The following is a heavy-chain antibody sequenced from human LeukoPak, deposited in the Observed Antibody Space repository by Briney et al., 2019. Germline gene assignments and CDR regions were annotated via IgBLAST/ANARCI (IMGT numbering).Heavy chain of an antibody. V-gene: IGHV4-59*01. CDR2: IYYSGGT. D-gene: IGHD2-2*01. J-gene: IGHJ2*01. CDR1: GGSISSYY. Sequence: SETLSLTCTVSGGSISSYYWSWIRQPPGKGLEWIGYIYYSGGTNYNPSLKSRVTISVDTSKNQFSLKLSSVTAADTAVYYCARVYCSSTSCLLPYWYFDLWGRGTLVTVSS. CDR3: ARVYCSSTSCLLPYWYFDL.